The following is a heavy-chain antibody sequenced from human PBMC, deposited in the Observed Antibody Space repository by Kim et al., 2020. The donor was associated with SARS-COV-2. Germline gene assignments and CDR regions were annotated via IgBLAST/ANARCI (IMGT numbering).Heavy chain of an antibody. D-gene: IGHD3-10*01. V-gene: IGHV4-39*01. CDR1: GVSITSRDYF. CDR3: ARQNRHRRVRAFDM. Sequence: SETLSLTCTVSGVSITSRDYFWGWIRQPPGKGLEYIGSGYYSGSTYYNPSLRSRATLFVDTSKNQFSLRLTAVTAADTAVYYCARQNRHRRVRAFDMWSQGTMVTVPS. CDR2: GYYSGST. J-gene: IGHJ3*02.